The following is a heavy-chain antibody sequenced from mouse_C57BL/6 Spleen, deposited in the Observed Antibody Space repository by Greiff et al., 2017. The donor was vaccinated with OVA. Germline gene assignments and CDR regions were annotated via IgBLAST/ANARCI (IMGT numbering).Heavy chain of an antibody. CDR1: GYTFTSYW. CDR2: INPSSGYT. D-gene: IGHD2-5*01. J-gene: IGHJ2*01. Sequence: VKLMESGAELAKPGASVKLSCKASGYTFTSYWMHWVKQRPGQGLEWIGYINPSSGYTKYNQKFKDKATLTADKSSSTAYMQLSSLTYEDSAVYYCARGDSNYEYYFDYWGQGTTRTVSS. CDR3: ARGDSNYEYYFDY. V-gene: IGHV1-7*01.